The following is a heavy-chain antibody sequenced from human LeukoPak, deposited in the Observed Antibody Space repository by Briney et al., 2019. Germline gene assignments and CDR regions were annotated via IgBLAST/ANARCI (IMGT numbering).Heavy chain of an antibody. Sequence: GGSLRLSCAASGFTFSNYAMHWVRQAPGKGLEWVAVISYDGSNKYYTDSVKGRFTISRDNSKNTLYLQMNSLRAEDTAVYYCAKDLGNRYSSSWPTYYYYYMDVWGKGTTVTISS. J-gene: IGHJ6*03. CDR3: AKDLGNRYSSSWPTYYYYYMDV. CDR1: GFTFSNYA. V-gene: IGHV3-30*04. D-gene: IGHD6-13*01. CDR2: ISYDGSNK.